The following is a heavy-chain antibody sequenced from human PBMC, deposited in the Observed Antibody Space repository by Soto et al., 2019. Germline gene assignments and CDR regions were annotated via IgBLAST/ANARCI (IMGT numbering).Heavy chain of an antibody. D-gene: IGHD3-22*01. CDR2: IYYSGTT. CDR3: ARTYPHNYSNSGWGLKYFDY. CDR1: TGSFTSYY. Sequence: QVQLQESGPGLVKPSETLSLTCTVSTGSFTSYYWSWIRQPPGKGLEWIGYIYYSGTTKYNPSLKSRVTISVDTSKNHFYLKLSSVTAADTAVYYCARTYPHNYSNSGWGLKYFDYWGQGTLVTVSS. V-gene: IGHV4-59*01. J-gene: IGHJ4*02.